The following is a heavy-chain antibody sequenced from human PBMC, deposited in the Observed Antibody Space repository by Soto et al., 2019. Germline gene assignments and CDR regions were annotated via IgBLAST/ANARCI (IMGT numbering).Heavy chain of an antibody. CDR2: IYYTGST. D-gene: IGHD6-19*01. V-gene: IGHV4-61*01. CDR3: ARAAVYSGWYHHH. Sequence: SETLSLTCIVSGGSISDSIYYWSWFRQPPGKGLEWIGYIYYTGSTNYDPSLESRVFMSVDTSKNQLSLQLRSVTAADTATYYCARAAVYSGWYHHHWRQGLPVTVSS. J-gene: IGHJ5*02. CDR1: GGSISDSIYY.